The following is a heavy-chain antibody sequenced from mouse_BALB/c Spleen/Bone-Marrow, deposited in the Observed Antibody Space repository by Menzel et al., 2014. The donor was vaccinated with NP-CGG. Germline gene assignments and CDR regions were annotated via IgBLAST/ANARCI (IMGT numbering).Heavy chain of an antibody. J-gene: IGHJ2*01. CDR1: GYTFTSYW. CDR3: TNHYFDY. V-gene: IGHV1S22*01. CDR2: IYPGSGST. Sequence: LQQSGSEVVRPGASVKLSCKASGYTFTSYWMHWVKQRPGQGLEWIGNIYPGSGSTNYDEKFKSKATLTVDTSSSTAYMQLSSLTSKDSAVYYCTNHYFDYWGQGTTLTVSS.